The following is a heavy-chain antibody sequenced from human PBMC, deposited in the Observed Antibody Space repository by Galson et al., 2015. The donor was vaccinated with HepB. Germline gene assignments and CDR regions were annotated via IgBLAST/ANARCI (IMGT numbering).Heavy chain of an antibody. CDR3: ATLDCSGGSCYWFDP. CDR1: GYTLTDLS. CDR2: FDPEDGET. V-gene: IGHV1-24*01. D-gene: IGHD2-15*01. J-gene: IGHJ5*02. Sequence: SVKASCKVSGYTLTDLSMHWVRQAPGKGLEWMGGFDPEDGETIYAQKFQGRVTMTEDTSTDTAYMELSSLRSEDTAVYYCATLDCSGGSCYWFDPWGQGTLVTVSS.